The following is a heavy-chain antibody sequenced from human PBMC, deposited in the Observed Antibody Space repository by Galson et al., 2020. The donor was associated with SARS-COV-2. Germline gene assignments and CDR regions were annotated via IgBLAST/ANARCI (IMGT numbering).Heavy chain of an antibody. D-gene: IGHD5-18*01. CDR1: GFSLSTTGVG. J-gene: IGHJ4*02. CDR3: THSHGRGYTYGSFDD. V-gene: IGHV2-5*01. Sequence: SGPTLVKPTQTLTLTCTFSGFSLSTTGVGVGWIRQPPGKALEWLALVYWNDDERYNPYLKRRLAITKDTSKNQVVLTMTNMDPVDTATYYCTHSHGRGYTYGSFDDWGQGTLVTVSS. CDR2: VYWNDDE.